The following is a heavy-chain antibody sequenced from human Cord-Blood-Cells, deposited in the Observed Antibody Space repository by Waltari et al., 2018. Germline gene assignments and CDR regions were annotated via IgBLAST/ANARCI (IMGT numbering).Heavy chain of an antibody. V-gene: IGHV4-38-2*01. Sequence: QVQLQESGPGLVKPSETPSLTCAVSGYSLSSGYYWGWIRQPPGKGLEGMGSIYHSGSTYYNPSRKSRVTISVDTSKNQFSLKLSSVTAADTAVYYCATRDKGDMDYWGQGTLVTVSS. J-gene: IGHJ4*02. CDR3: ATRDKGDMDY. CDR2: IYHSGST. CDR1: GYSLSSGYY. D-gene: IGHD2-15*01.